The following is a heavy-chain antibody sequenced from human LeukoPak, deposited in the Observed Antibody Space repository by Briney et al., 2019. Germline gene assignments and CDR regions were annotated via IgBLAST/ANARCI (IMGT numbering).Heavy chain of an antibody. CDR1: GFTFDDYA. D-gene: IGHD2-2*01. V-gene: IGHV3-43D*03. Sequence: GGSLRLSCAASGFTFDDYAMHWVRQAPGKGLEWVSLISWDGGSTYYADSVKGRFTISRDNSKSSLYLQMNSLRAEDTALYYCARGFWEENVVVPAADAFDIWGQGTMVTVSS. CDR2: ISWDGGST. J-gene: IGHJ3*02. CDR3: ARGFWEENVVVPAADAFDI.